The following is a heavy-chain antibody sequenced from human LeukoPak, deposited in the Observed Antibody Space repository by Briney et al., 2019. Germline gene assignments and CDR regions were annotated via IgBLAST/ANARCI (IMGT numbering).Heavy chain of an antibody. Sequence: SETLSLTCTVSGGSISSYYWSWIRQPAGKGLEWIGRIYTSGSTNYNPSLKSRVTMSVDTSKNQFSLKLSSVTAADTTVYYCARGLSIAVAGEGDHYYYYYGMDVWGQGTTVTVSS. CDR2: IYTSGST. J-gene: IGHJ6*02. V-gene: IGHV4-4*07. D-gene: IGHD6-19*01. CDR3: ARGLSIAVAGEGDHYYYYYGMDV. CDR1: GGSISSYY.